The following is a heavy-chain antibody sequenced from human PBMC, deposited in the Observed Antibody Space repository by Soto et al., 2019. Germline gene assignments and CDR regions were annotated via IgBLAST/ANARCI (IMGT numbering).Heavy chain of an antibody. CDR2: IYHSWST. V-gene: IGHV4-4*02. D-gene: IGHD4-17*01. J-gene: IGHJ4*02. CDR3: ARALDYGDYFDY. Sequence: TLSLTCAVPGGCSSSSKWWSWVRQPPGKGLEWIGEIYHSWSTNYNPSLKSRVTISVDKSKNQFSLKLSSVTAADTAVYYCARALDYGDYFDYWGQGTLVTVSS. CDR1: GGCSSSSKW.